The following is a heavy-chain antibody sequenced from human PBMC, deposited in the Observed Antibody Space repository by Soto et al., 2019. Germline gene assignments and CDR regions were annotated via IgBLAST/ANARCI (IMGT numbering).Heavy chain of an antibody. CDR3: ARDPRYCRSVICYNDYYYYYMDV. CDR2: ISSSGSNI. D-gene: IGHD2-2*01. Sequence: QVHLVEPGGGLVNPGGSLRLSCAASGFTFSDYYMSWFRKAPGKGLEWVSHISSSGSNIFYADSVKGRFTMSRDNDKDSFYLQMNSLRAGDTAVYYCARDPRYCRSVICYNDYYYYYMDVWGKETTVTLFS. V-gene: IGHV3-11*01. J-gene: IGHJ6*03. CDR1: GFTFSDYY.